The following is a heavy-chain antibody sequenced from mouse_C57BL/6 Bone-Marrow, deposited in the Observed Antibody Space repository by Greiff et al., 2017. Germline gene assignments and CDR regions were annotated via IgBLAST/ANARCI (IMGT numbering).Heavy chain of an antibody. CDR3: ARAGRRRYFDV. CDR2: ILPNSGST. J-gene: IGHJ1*03. Sequence: QVQLQQPGAELVKPGASVKLSCKASGYTFTSYWMHWVKQRPGQGLEWIGMILPNSGSTNYNEKFKSKATLTVDTSSSPAYMQRSRLTSEDAAVYYCARAGRRRYFDVWGTGTTVTVSS. D-gene: IGHD3-3*01. V-gene: IGHV1-64*01. CDR1: GYTFTSYW.